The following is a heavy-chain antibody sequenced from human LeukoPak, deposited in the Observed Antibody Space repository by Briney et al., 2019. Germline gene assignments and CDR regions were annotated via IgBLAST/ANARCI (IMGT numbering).Heavy chain of an antibody. CDR3: ASGGYYDSSGYARNFGY. CDR1: GYTFTTYG. CDR2: ISAYNGNT. V-gene: IGHV1-18*01. D-gene: IGHD3-22*01. J-gene: IGHJ4*02. Sequence: ASVKVSCKASGYTFTTYGISWVRLAPGQGLEWMGWISAYNGNTNYAQKFQGRVTITADESTSTAYMELSSLRSEDTAVYYCASGGYYDSSGYARNFGYWGQGTLVTVSS.